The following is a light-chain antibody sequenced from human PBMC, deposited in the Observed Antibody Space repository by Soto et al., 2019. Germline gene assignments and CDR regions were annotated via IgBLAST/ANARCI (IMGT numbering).Light chain of an antibody. CDR3: QQYDNPNLTVT. Sequence: DIQMTQSPSSLSASVGDRVTITCQASQTINNYLNWYQQKPGRAPKLLIYDASNLEAGVPSRFRGSGSGTDFTFTISSLQPEDIATYYCQQYDNPNLTVTFGGGTKVEIK. CDR2: DAS. V-gene: IGKV1-33*01. J-gene: IGKJ4*01. CDR1: QTINNY.